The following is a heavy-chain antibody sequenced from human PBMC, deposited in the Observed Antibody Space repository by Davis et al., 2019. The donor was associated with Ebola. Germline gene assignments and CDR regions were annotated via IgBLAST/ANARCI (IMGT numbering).Heavy chain of an antibody. CDR3: AKSSGSGYYLIDY. V-gene: IGHV3-23*01. CDR1: GFSFSSYA. CDR2: ISSSAANT. J-gene: IGHJ4*02. Sequence: PGGSLRLSCEASGFSFSSYAMSWVRQAPGKGLEWVSAISSSAANTYYAGSVKGRYTISRDNSKNTLYLQMNSLRVEDTAVYYCAKSSGSGYYLIDYWGQGTLVTVSS. D-gene: IGHD3-22*01.